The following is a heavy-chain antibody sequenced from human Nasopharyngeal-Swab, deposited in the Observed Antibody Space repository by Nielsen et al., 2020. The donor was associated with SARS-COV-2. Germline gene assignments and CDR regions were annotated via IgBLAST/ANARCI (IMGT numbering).Heavy chain of an antibody. J-gene: IGHJ3*02. V-gene: IGHV3-23*01. CDR3: AKDATRMIVVVITVLAFDI. CDR2: ISGSGGST. D-gene: IGHD3-22*01. Sequence: GESLKISCAASGFTLSSYAMSWVRQAPGKGLEWVSAISGSGGSTYYADSVKGRFTISRDNSKNTLYLQMNSLRAEDTAVYYCAKDATRMIVVVITVLAFDIWGQGTMVTVSS. CDR1: GFTLSSYA.